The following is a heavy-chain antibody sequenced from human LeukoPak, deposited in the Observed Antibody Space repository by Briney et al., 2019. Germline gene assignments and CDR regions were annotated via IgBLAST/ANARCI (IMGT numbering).Heavy chain of an antibody. D-gene: IGHD2-15*01. CDR3: AKAVANYMDV. V-gene: IGHV3-43D*03. Sequence: GGSLTLLCAASGFTFDDYAMHWVRQAPGKGLEWVSLISWGGGSTYSADSVKGRFTISRDNSKNSLYLQMNSLRAEDTALYYCAKAVANYMDVWGKGTTVPVSS. CDR2: ISWGGGST. CDR1: GFTFDDYA. J-gene: IGHJ6*03.